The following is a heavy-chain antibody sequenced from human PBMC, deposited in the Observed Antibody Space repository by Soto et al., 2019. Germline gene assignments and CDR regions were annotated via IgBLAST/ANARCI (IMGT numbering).Heavy chain of an antibody. CDR1: GGSISSYY. J-gene: IGHJ6*03. Sequence: SETLSLTCTVSGGSISSYYWSWIRQPPGKGLEWIGYIYYSGSTNYNPSLKGRVTISVETSKNQFSLKLSSVTAADTAVYYCARGGEKGYYDFWSGYYLSYYFYMDVWGKGTTVTVSS. CDR2: IYYSGST. V-gene: IGHV4-59*01. CDR3: ARGGEKGYYDFWSGYYLSYYFYMDV. D-gene: IGHD3-3*01.